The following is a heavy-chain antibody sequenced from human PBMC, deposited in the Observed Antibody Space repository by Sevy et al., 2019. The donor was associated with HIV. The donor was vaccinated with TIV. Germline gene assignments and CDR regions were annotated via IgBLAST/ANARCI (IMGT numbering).Heavy chain of an antibody. CDR1: GFTFSSYD. CDR2: ISGSGGST. J-gene: IGHJ4*02. CDR3: AKDSGSYYLPRYYFDY. Sequence: GGSLRLSCAASGFTFSSYDMSWVRQAPGKGLEWVSAISGSGGSTYYADSVKGRFTISRDNSKNTLYLQMNSLRAEDTAVYYCAKDSGSYYLPRYYFDYWGQGTLVTVSS. D-gene: IGHD1-26*01. V-gene: IGHV3-23*01.